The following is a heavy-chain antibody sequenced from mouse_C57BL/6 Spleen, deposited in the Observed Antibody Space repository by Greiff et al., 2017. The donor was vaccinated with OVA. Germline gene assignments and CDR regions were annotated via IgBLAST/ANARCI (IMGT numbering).Heavy chain of an antibody. CDR3: ATMITPYYFDY. Sequence: QVHVKQSGAELAKPGASVKLSCKASGYTFTSYWMHWVKQRPGQGLEWIGYINPSSGYTKYNQKFKDKATLTADKSSSTAYMQLSSLTYEDSAVYYCATMITPYYFDYWGQGTTLTVSS. J-gene: IGHJ2*01. CDR1: GYTFTSYW. CDR2: INPSSGYT. V-gene: IGHV1-7*01. D-gene: IGHD2-4*01.